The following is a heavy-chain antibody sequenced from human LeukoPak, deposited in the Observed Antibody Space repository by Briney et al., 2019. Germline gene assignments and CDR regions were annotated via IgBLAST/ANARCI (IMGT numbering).Heavy chain of an antibody. CDR1: GGSISSYY. D-gene: IGHD6-19*01. J-gene: IGHJ4*02. V-gene: IGHV4-4*07. Sequence: SETLSLTCTVSGGSISSYYWSWIRQPAGKGLEWIGRIYTSGSANYNPSLKSRVTISVDKSKNQFSLKLSSVTAADTAVYYCASHPYSSGWYVDYWGQGTLVTVSS. CDR2: IYTSGSA. CDR3: ASHPYSSGWYVDY.